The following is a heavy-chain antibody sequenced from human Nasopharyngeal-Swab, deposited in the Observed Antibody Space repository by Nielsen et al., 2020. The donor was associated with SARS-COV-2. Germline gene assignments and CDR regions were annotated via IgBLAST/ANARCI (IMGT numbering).Heavy chain of an antibody. CDR2: INYSGTT. J-gene: IGHJ4*02. V-gene: IGHV4-30-4*01. D-gene: IGHD5-24*01. Sequence: SETLSLTCDVSGASFNSGGFYWSWIRQPPEKGLEWIAYINYSGTTYYNPSLGSRLTISMDTSKNQFSLKLNSVTAADTAVYYCASSGWLHPFDYWGPGTLVTVSS. CDR1: GASFNSGGFY. CDR3: ASSGWLHPFDY.